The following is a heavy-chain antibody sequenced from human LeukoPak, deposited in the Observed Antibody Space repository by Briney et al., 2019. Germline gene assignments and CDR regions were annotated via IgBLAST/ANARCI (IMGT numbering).Heavy chain of an antibody. CDR3: AKNSSGGYSDY. Sequence: ASVKVSCKASGYTFTSSGISWVRQAPGQGLEWMGGISTYSGYSKYAQNLQGRVTMTADTSPSTAYMELSSLRSDDPAVYYCAKNSSGGYSDYWGQGTLVTVSS. CDR1: GYTFTSSG. V-gene: IGHV1-18*01. J-gene: IGHJ4*02. D-gene: IGHD6-19*01. CDR2: ISTYSGYS.